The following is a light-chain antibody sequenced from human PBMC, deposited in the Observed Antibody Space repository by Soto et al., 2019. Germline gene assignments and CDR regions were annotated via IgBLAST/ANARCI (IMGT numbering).Light chain of an antibody. Sequence: DIVMTQSPDSLAVSLGERATINCKSSQSVLSSSNNKNFLTWYQQKPGQSPKLLIYWASTRESGVPDRFSGSGSGTDFTLTISSLQAEDVALYYCQQYFRIPYTLGQGTKLEIK. J-gene: IGKJ2*01. CDR2: WAS. CDR3: QQYFRIPYT. CDR1: QSVLSSSNNKNF. V-gene: IGKV4-1*01.